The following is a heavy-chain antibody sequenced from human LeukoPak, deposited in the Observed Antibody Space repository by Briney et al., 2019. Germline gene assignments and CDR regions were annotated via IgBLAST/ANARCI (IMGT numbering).Heavy chain of an antibody. Sequence: GGSLRLSCAASGFTFSSYAMTWVRQAPGKGLEWVASIKQGESERYYVDSVNGRFTISRDNAKNSLYLQMNSLRAEDTAVYYCARGDNSAFDIWGQGTMVTVSS. D-gene: IGHD3-22*01. CDR2: IKQGESER. CDR3: ARGDNSAFDI. V-gene: IGHV3-7*04. CDR1: GFTFSSYA. J-gene: IGHJ3*02.